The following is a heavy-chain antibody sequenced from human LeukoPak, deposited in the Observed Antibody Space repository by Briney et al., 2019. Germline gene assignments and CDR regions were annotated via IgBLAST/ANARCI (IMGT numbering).Heavy chain of an antibody. Sequence: GGSLRLSCAASGFTFSSYWMSWVRQAPGKGLEWVGRIKSKTDGGTTDYAAPVKGRFTISRDDSKNTLYLQMNSLKTEDTAVYYCTTDQAVVTGADYYYYYMDVWGKGTTVTVSS. CDR3: TTDQAVVTGADYYYYYMDV. CDR2: IKSKTDGGTT. CDR1: GFTFSSYW. J-gene: IGHJ6*03. V-gene: IGHV3-15*01. D-gene: IGHD2-21*02.